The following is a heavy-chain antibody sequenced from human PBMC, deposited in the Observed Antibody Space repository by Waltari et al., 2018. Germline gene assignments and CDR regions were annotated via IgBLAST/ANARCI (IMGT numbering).Heavy chain of an antibody. CDR1: GGSISSSNW. D-gene: IGHD3-9*01. J-gene: IGHJ4*02. V-gene: IGHV4-4*02. CDR3: ARAASMAALYFDWLLDRQPRSRYFDY. Sequence: QVQLQESGPGLVKPSGTLSLTCAVSGGSISSSNWWSWVRQPPGKGLEWIGEIYHSGSTNYNPSLKSRVTISVDKSKNQFSLKLSSVTAADTAVYYCARAASMAALYFDWLLDRQPRSRYFDYWGQGTLVTVSS. CDR2: IYHSGST.